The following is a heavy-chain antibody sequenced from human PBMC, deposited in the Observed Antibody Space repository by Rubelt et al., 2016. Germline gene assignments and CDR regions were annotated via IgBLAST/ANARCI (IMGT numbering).Heavy chain of an antibody. CDR1: GGSFSGYY. CDR2: VNDGGNV. J-gene: IGHJ4*02. D-gene: IGHD3-22*01. CDR3: GRVKPTVVIYAAEENYFDF. V-gene: IGHV4-34*01. Sequence: QVQLQQWGAGLLKPSETLSLTCAVYGGSFSGYYWSWIRQPPGKGLEWIGEVNDGGNVNYNPSLKSRLAISLDTSQKQFSLKRTSVTSADTAVYYCGRVKPTVVIYAAEENYFDFWGQGTLVTVSS.